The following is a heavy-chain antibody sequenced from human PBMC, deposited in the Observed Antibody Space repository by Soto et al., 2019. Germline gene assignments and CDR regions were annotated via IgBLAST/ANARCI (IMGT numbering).Heavy chain of an antibody. CDR1: AFTFTDYY. J-gene: IGHJ4*02. V-gene: IGHV3-11*01. CDR3: ARVIRPVYCTSGQGYYFDY. D-gene: IGHD2-8*01. CDR2: ISDTGRNI. Sequence: QVQLVESGGGLVKPGGSLRLSCATSAFTFTDYYISWIRQAPGKGLEWVSYISDTGRNIYYADSVKGRFTISRDNARNSVELQMNSLRDEDTAFYDCARVIRPVYCTSGQGYYFDYWGQGTLVTVSS.